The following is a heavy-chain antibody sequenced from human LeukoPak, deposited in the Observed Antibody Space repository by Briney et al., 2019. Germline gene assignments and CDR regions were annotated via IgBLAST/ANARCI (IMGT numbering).Heavy chain of an antibody. V-gene: IGHV1-2*02. CDR1: GYTFTGYY. J-gene: IGHJ4*02. CDR2: INPNSGGT. Sequence: ASVKVSCKASGYTFTGYYMHWVRQAPEEGLEWMGWINPNSGGTNYAQKFQGRVTMTRDTSISTAYMELSRLRSDDTAVYYCARGGDIVVVMVDYWGQGTLVTVSS. CDR3: ARGGDIVVVMVDY. D-gene: IGHD2-15*01.